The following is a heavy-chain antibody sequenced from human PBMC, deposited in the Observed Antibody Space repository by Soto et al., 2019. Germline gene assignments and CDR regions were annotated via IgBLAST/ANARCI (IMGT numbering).Heavy chain of an antibody. Sequence: ESGGGLVQPGGSLRLSCVVSGLTFSNYWMSWVRQAPGKGLEWVANINQDGSESYYVDSVKGRFTISRDNAKNSLYLQMTSLRAEDTAVYYCARPARECSSPGCANWGQGTLVTVSS. CDR1: GLTFSNYW. V-gene: IGHV3-7*01. CDR3: ARPARECSSPGCAN. J-gene: IGHJ4*02. D-gene: IGHD2-2*01. CDR2: INQDGSES.